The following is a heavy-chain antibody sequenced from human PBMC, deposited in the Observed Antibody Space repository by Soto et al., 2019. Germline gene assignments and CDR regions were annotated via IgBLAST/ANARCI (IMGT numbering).Heavy chain of an antibody. Sequence: PGGSLRLSCAASGFTFSSYSMNWVRQAPGKGLEWVSSISSSSSSDYIYYADSVTGRFSISRDNAKNSLYLQMNSLRAEDTAVYYCARQGYSTKYYTMDVWGQETTVTVSS. CDR3: ARQGYSTKYYTMDV. CDR1: GFTFSSYS. V-gene: IGHV3-21*01. CDR2: ISSSSSSDYI. D-gene: IGHD1-26*01. J-gene: IGHJ6*02.